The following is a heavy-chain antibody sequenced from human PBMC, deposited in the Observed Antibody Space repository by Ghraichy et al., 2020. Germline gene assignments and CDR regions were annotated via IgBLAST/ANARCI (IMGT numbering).Heavy chain of an antibody. D-gene: IGHD6-13*01. CDR2: INPNSGGT. CDR3: ARSGSSDYYYYYYIDV. J-gene: IGHJ6*03. V-gene: IGHV1-2*06. Sequence: ASVKVSCKASGYFFTGHYIHWVRQAPGQGLEWMGRINPNSGGTNYAQNFQGRVTMTRDTSISTAYMDLSSLRSDDTAVYYCARSGSSDYYYYYYIDVWGKGATVTVSS. CDR1: GYFFTGHY.